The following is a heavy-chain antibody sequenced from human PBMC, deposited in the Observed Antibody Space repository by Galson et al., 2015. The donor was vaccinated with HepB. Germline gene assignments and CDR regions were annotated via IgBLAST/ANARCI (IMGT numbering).Heavy chain of an antibody. J-gene: IGHJ6*02. CDR1: GDSVSSNSAA. D-gene: IGHD5-12*01. CDR2: TYYRSKWYN. Sequence: ISGDSVSSNSAAWNWIRQSPSRGLEWLGRTYYRSKWYNDYAVSVKSRITINPDTSKNQFSLQLNPVTPEDTAVYYCARDSGYSGYDSYYYYYGMDVWGQGTTVTVSS. V-gene: IGHV6-1*01. CDR3: ARDSGYSGYDSYYYYYGMDV.